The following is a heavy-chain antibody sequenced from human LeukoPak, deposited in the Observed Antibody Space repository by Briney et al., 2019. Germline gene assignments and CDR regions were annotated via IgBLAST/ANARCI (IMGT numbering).Heavy chain of an antibody. CDR3: ARDRVLEPYYYDSSGYHGWFDP. Sequence: PSETLSLTCTVSGGSISNYYWSWIPQPAAKGLEWIGRIYTSGSTIYNPSLKSRVTMSVDTSKNQFSLKLRSVTAADTAVYYCARDRVLEPYYYDSSGYHGWFDPWGQGTLVTVSS. J-gene: IGHJ5*02. V-gene: IGHV4-4*07. D-gene: IGHD3-22*01. CDR2: IYTSGST. CDR1: GGSISNYY.